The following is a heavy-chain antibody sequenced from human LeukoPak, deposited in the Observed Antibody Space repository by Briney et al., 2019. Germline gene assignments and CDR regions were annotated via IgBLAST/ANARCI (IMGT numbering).Heavy chain of an antibody. CDR3: ARDPGTTVTTTGDHY. CDR2: ISSSSSYI. D-gene: IGHD4-17*01. Sequence: GGSLRLSCAASGFTFSNYSMNWVRQAPGRGLEWVSSISSSSSYIYYADSVKGRFTISRDNAKNSLYLQMNSLRAEDTAVYYCARDPGTTVTTTGDHYWGQGTLVTVSS. V-gene: IGHV3-21*01. J-gene: IGHJ4*02. CDR1: GFTFSNYS.